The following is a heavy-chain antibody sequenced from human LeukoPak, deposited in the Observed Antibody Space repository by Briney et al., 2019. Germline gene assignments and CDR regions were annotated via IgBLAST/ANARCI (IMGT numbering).Heavy chain of an antibody. J-gene: IGHJ4*02. CDR2: IIPIFGTA. Sequence: VTVSCKGSGGRVIKYAIIWVGPAAGRGLEWMGGIIPIFGTANYAQKCQGRVTINADESTSTAYMELSSLRSEDTAVYYCAREGTAMDNWGQGTLVTVSS. D-gene: IGHD5-18*01. CDR3: AREGTAMDN. V-gene: IGHV1-69*13. CDR1: GGRVIKYA.